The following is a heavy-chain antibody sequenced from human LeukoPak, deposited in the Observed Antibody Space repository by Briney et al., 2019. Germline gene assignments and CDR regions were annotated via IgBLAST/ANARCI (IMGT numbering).Heavy chain of an antibody. Sequence: GGSLRLSCAASGFTFDVSAMNWVRQAPGKGLEWVSASGNAGDTYYADSVKGRFTISRDNSKKMLFLQMTSLRAEDTAVYYCAKKTPGNYSYDYWGPGTLVTVSS. J-gene: IGHJ4*02. CDR2: SGNAGDT. D-gene: IGHD3-9*01. CDR3: AKKTPGNYSYDY. V-gene: IGHV3-23*01. CDR1: GFTFDVSA.